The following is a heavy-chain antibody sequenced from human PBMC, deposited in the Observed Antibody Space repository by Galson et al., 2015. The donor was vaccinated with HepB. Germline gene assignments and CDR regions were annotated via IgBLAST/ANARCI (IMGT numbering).Heavy chain of an antibody. CDR3: ARDKHYYGSGRYDV. J-gene: IGHJ4*02. Sequence: SLRLSCAASGFTFSSYSMNWVRQAPGKGLEWVSSISSSSSYIYYADSVKGRFTIPRDNAKNSLYLQMNSLRAEDTAVYYCARDKHYYGSGRYDVWGQGTLVTVSS. D-gene: IGHD3-10*01. CDR2: ISSSSSYI. V-gene: IGHV3-21*01. CDR1: GFTFSSYS.